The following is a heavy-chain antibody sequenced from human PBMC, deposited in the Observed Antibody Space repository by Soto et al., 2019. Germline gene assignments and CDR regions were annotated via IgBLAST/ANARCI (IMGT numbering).Heavy chain of an antibody. V-gene: IGHV3-48*02. Sequence: PGGSLRLSCAASGFTFSSYSMNWVRQAPGKGLEWVSYISSSSSTIYYEDSVKGRFTISRDNAKNSLYLQMNSLRDEDTAVYYCAREKSGTSSGWYVAPRTFDYWGQGTLVTVSS. D-gene: IGHD6-19*01. CDR1: GFTFSSYS. J-gene: IGHJ4*02. CDR2: ISSSSSTI. CDR3: AREKSGTSSGWYVAPRTFDY.